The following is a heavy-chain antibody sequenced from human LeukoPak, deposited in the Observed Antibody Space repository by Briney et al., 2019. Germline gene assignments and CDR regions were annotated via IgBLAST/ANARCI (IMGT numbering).Heavy chain of an antibody. J-gene: IGHJ4*02. CDR3: ARDPYGSGNFDY. CDR1: GFTFSDHY. Sequence: GGSLRLSCAASGFTFSDHYMDWVRQAPGKGLEWVGRTRNKANGYTTEYAASVKGRFTISRDDSKNSLYLQMNSLKTEDTAVYYCARDPYGSGNFDYWGQGTLVTVSS. CDR2: TRNKANGYTT. V-gene: IGHV3-72*01. D-gene: IGHD3-10*01.